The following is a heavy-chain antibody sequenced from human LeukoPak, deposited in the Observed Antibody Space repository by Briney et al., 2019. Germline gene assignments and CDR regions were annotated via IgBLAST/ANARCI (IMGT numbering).Heavy chain of an antibody. CDR1: GGSFSGYY. CDR3: ASLSADSSGYYKNNWFDP. V-gene: IGHV4-34*01. CDR2: INHSGST. D-gene: IGHD3-22*01. J-gene: IGHJ5*02. Sequence: PSETLSLTCAVYGGSFSGYYWSWIRQPPGKGLEWIGEINHSGSTNYNPSLKSRVTISVDTSKNQFSLKLSSMTAADTAVYYCASLSADSSGYYKNNWFDPWGQGTLVTVSS.